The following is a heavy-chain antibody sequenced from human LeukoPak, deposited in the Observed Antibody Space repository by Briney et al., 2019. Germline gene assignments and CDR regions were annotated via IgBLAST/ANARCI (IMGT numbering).Heavy chain of an antibody. Sequence: SETLSLTCTVSGGSISSYYWSWIRQPPGKGLEWIGYIYYSGSNNYNPSLKSRVTISVDTSKNQFSLKLSSVTAADTAVYYCARSRYVWGSYRLDFWGQGTLVTVSS. D-gene: IGHD3-16*02. CDR1: GGSISSYY. J-gene: IGHJ4*02. CDR2: IYYSGSN. V-gene: IGHV4-59*01. CDR3: ARSRYVWGSYRLDF.